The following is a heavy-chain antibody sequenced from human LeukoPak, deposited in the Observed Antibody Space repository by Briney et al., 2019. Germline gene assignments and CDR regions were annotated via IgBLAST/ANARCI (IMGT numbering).Heavy chain of an antibody. D-gene: IGHD2-21*02. CDR1: GCSISSGSYY. J-gene: IGHJ1*01. CDR2: IYTSGST. Sequence: PSQTLSLTCTVSGCSISSGSYYWSWIRQPAGKGLEWIGRIYTSGSTNYNPSLKSRVTISVDTSKNQFSLKLSSVTAADTAVYYCARGPYCGGDCYSHEYFQHWGQGTLVTVSS. CDR3: ARGPYCGGDCYSHEYFQH. V-gene: IGHV4-61*02.